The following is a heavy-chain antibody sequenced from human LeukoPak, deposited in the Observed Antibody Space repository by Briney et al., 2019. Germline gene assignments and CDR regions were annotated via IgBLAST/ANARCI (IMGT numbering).Heavy chain of an antibody. CDR3: ARGMGYYVSSGYYPFDY. J-gene: IGHJ4*02. CDR2: INPSGGSA. V-gene: IGHV1-46*03. D-gene: IGHD3-22*01. Sequence: ASVKVSCKASGYTFTSYYMHWVRQAPGQGLEWMGMINPSGGSATYAQNFQGRVIITRDTSTSTVYMELSSLRSEDTAVYYCARGMGYYVSSGYYPFDYWGQGTLVTVSS. CDR1: GYTFTSYY.